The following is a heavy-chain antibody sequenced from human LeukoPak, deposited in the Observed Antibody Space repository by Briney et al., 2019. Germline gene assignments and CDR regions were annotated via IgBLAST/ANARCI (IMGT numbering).Heavy chain of an antibody. V-gene: IGHV3-23*01. CDR2: ISAGGGDS. CDR3: AKASGFLLIGYYFDY. CDR1: GFTFSSYV. Sequence: PGGSLRLSCAASGFTFSSYVMSWVRQAPGKGLEWVSAISAGGGDSNSADSVKGRFSISRDNSKNILFLQMNSLRAEDTAVYYCAKASGFLLIGYYFDYWGQGTLVTVSS. J-gene: IGHJ4*02. D-gene: IGHD2-21*01.